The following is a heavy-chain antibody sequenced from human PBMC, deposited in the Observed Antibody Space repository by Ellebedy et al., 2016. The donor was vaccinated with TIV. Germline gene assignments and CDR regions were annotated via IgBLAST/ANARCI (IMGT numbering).Heavy chain of an antibody. Sequence: GGSLRLXCAASGFTVSSNYMSWVRQAPGKGLEWVANIKQDGTEKYYVDSVKGRFTISRDNAKNSLYLQMNSLRAEDTAVYYCARDLVAGTDYYYYGMDVWGQGTTVTVSS. D-gene: IGHD6-19*01. CDR2: IKQDGTEK. J-gene: IGHJ6*02. V-gene: IGHV3-7*01. CDR3: ARDLVAGTDYYYYGMDV. CDR1: GFTVSSNY.